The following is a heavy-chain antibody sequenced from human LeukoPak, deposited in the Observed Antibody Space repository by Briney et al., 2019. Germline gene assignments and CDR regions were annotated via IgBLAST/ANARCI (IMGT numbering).Heavy chain of an antibody. V-gene: IGHV4-39*07. D-gene: IGHD3-3*01. J-gene: IGHJ6*03. CDR3: ARDRYDFSYYYMDV. CDR2: IYYIGST. CDR1: GGSISSSSYY. Sequence: SETLSLTCTVSGGSISSSSYYWGWIRQPPGKGLEWIGSIYYIGSTYYNPSLKSRVTISVDTSKNQFSLKLSSVTAADTAVYYCARDRYDFSYYYMDVWGKGATVTVSS.